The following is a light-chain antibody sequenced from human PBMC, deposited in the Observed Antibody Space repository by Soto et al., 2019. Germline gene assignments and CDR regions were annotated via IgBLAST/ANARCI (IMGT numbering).Light chain of an antibody. V-gene: IGKV1-39*01. CDR2: SAS. CDR1: QNIRTY. J-gene: IGKJ4*01. CDR3: QQSYSTPLT. Sequence: DIQMTQSPYSLSASVGDSVTITCRASQNIRTYLNWYQQKPGRAPKLLIHSASALQSGVPSRFSGSGSGTDFTLTISSLQPEDFATYYCQQSYSTPLTFGGGTKVDIK.